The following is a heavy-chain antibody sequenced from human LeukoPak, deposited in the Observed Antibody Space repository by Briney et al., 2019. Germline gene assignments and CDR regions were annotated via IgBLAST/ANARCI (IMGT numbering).Heavy chain of an antibody. Sequence: SETLSLTCTVSGGSISSYYWSWIRQPPGKGLEWIGYIYYSGSTNYNPSLKSRVTISVDTSKNQFSLKLSSVTAADTAVYYCARVGDFWSGPKFDYWGQGTLVTVSS. CDR2: IYYSGST. CDR1: GGSISSYY. CDR3: ARVGDFWSGPKFDY. J-gene: IGHJ4*02. V-gene: IGHV4-59*01. D-gene: IGHD3-3*01.